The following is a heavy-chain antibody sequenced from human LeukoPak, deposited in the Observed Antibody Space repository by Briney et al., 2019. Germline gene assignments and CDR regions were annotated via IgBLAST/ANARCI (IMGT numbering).Heavy chain of an antibody. Sequence: PGGSLRLSCAASKFTFSSYEMNRVRQAPGKGQEWVAIISYDGSKYYADSVKGRFTISRDNSKNTLYLQMNSLRAADTAVYYCARDKGTSYLSSFDYWGQGTLVTVSS. CDR2: ISYDGSK. J-gene: IGHJ4*02. V-gene: IGHV3-30*04. D-gene: IGHD6-6*01. CDR3: ARDKGTSYLSSFDY. CDR1: KFTFSSYE.